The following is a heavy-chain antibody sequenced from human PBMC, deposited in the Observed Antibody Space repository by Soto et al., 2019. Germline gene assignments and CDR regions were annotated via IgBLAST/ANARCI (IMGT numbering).Heavy chain of an antibody. CDR3: ARPDFGDYWYFDL. J-gene: IGHJ2*01. CDR1: GGTFSSHT. Sequence: QDQLVQSGAEVKKPGSSVKVSCKASGGTFSSHTFSWVRQAPGQGLEWMGRIIPALGTATYAQKFQGRVTITADESATTVYMELNSLRSDDTAVYYCARPDFGDYWYFDLWGRGTLVTVSS. V-gene: IGHV1-69*08. D-gene: IGHD4-17*01. CDR2: IIPALGTA.